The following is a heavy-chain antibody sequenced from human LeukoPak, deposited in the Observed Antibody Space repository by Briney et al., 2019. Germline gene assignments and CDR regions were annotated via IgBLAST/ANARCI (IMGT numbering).Heavy chain of an antibody. Sequence: ASVKVSCKASGGTFSSYAISWVRQAPGQGLEWMGGIIPIFGTANYAQKFQGRVTITADESTSTAYIELSSLRSEDTAVYYCARVRTYYDFWSGYGSHMDVWGKGTTVTVSS. V-gene: IGHV1-69*01. J-gene: IGHJ6*03. D-gene: IGHD3-3*01. CDR3: ARVRTYYDFWSGYGSHMDV. CDR1: GGTFSSYA. CDR2: IIPIFGTA.